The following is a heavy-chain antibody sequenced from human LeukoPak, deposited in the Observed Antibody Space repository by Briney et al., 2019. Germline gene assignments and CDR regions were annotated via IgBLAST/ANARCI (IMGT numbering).Heavy chain of an antibody. D-gene: IGHD6-6*01. V-gene: IGHV3-30*02. CDR3: AKDRRSSSPPYYFDY. CDR1: GFTFSSYG. J-gene: IGHJ4*02. Sequence: GGSLRLSCAASGFTFSSYGMHWVRQAPGKGLEGVAFIRYDGSNKYYADSVKGRFTISRDNSKNTLYLQMNSLRAEDTAVYYCAKDRRSSSPPYYFDYWGQGTLVTVSS. CDR2: IRYDGSNK.